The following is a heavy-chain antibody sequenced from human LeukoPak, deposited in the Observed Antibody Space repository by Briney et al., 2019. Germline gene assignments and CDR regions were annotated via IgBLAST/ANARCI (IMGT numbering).Heavy chain of an antibody. D-gene: IGHD3-10*01. CDR2: INHSGST. J-gene: IGHJ4*02. V-gene: IGHV4-34*01. Sequence: SGTLSLTCAVYGGSFSGYYWSWIRQPPGKGLEWIGEINHSGSTNYNPSLKSRVTISVDTSKNQFSLKLSSVTAADTAVYYCARRSPLYGSGSYYLGYWGQGTLVTVSS. CDR1: GGSFSGYY. CDR3: ARRSPLYGSGSYYLGY.